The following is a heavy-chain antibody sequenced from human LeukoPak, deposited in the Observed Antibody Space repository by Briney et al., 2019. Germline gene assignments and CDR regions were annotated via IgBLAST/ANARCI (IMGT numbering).Heavy chain of an antibody. CDR2: MYTGGSI. V-gene: IGHV3-53*01. Sequence: PGGSLRLSCAASGFMVSRNYMSWVRQAPGKGLEWVSVMYTGGSIYYADSVKGRFTISRDNSKNTLNLQMNSLRAEDTALYYCARRISGASYAFDIWGQGTMVTVSS. CDR1: GFMVSRNY. J-gene: IGHJ3*02. CDR3: ARRISGASYAFDI.